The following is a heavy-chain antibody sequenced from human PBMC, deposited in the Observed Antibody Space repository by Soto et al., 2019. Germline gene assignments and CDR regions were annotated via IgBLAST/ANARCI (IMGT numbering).Heavy chain of an antibody. Sequence: TSETLSLTCTVSGVSISNSSYYWGWIRRPPGKGLEWIGAIYYSGITYYNPSLKSRVTISVDTSKNQFSLKLTYVTAADTAVYYCARHGSNWGQGTLVTVSS. J-gene: IGHJ4*02. CDR1: GVSISNSSYY. CDR3: ARHGSN. CDR2: IYYSGIT. V-gene: IGHV4-39*01.